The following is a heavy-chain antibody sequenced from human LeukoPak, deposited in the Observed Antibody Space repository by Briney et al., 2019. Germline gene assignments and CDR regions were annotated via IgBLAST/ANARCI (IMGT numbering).Heavy chain of an antibody. J-gene: IGHJ4*02. V-gene: IGHV3-30*18. CDR1: GFTFRTYG. CDR2: ISYDESNK. Sequence: GGSLRLSCAVSGFTFRTYGMHWVRQAPGKGLEWVAVISYDESNKYYADSVKGRFTISRDNSKNTLYLQMNSLRAEDTAVFYCAKTGVGYCTGGSCSAADYWGQGTLVTVSS. CDR3: AKTGVGYCTGGSCSAADY. D-gene: IGHD2-15*01.